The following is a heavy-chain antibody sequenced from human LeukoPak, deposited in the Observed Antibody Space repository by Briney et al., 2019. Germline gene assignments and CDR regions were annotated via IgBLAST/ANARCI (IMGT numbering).Heavy chain of an antibody. V-gene: IGHV4-59*01. CDR2: IYYSGST. Sequence: SETLSLTCTVSGGSISSSYYWSWIRQPPGKGLEWIGYIYYSGSTNYNPSLKSRVTISVDTSKNQFSLKLSSVTAADTAVYYCARVYGDYGVDYWGQGTLVTVSS. J-gene: IGHJ4*02. D-gene: IGHD4-17*01. CDR1: GGSISSSYY. CDR3: ARVYGDYGVDY.